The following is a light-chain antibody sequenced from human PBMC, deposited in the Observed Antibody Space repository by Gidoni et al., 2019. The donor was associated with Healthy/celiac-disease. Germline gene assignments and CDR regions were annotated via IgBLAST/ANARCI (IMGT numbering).Light chain of an antibody. Sequence: AIRMTQSPSSFSASTGDRVTITCRASQGISSYLAWYQQKPGKAPKLLIYAASTLQSGVPSRFSGSGSGTDFTLTISCLQSEDFATYYCQQYYTYPRVTFGQGTKVEIK. CDR3: QQYYTYPRVT. J-gene: IGKJ1*01. CDR1: QGISSY. V-gene: IGKV1-8*01. CDR2: AAS.